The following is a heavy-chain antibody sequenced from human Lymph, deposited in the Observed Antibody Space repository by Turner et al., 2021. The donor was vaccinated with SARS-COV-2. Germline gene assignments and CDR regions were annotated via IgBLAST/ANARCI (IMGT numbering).Heavy chain of an antibody. J-gene: IGHJ6*02. CDR2: IYSGGTT. CDR3: ARDLGTYGMDV. V-gene: IGHV3-53*02. Sequence: EVQLVDTGGGLIQPGGSLRLTGAASGIIVSSNYRNWVRQAPGKGLEWVSVIYSGGTTYDADSVKGRFTISRDNSKNTLYLQMNSLRVDDTAVYYGARDLGTYGMDVWGQGTTVTVSS. D-gene: IGHD6-13*01. CDR1: GIIVSSNY.